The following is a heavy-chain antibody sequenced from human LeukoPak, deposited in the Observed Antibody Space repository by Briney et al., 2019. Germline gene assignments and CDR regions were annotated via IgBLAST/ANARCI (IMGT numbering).Heavy chain of an antibody. V-gene: IGHV4-39*01. CDR2: IYYSGST. J-gene: IGHJ5*02. CDR1: GGSISSSSYY. D-gene: IGHD3-22*01. Sequence: SETLSLTCTVSGGSISSSSYYWGWIRQPPGKGLEWIGSIYYSGSTYYNPSLKSRVTISVDTSKNQFSLKLSSVTAADTAVYYCARSRPSDPLINNRFDPWGQGTLVTVSS. CDR3: ARSRPSDPLINNRFDP.